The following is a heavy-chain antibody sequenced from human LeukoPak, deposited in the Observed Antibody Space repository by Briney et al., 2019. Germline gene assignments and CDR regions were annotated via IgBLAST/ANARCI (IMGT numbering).Heavy chain of an antibody. CDR1: GGSLSGYY. V-gene: IGHV4-34*01. D-gene: IGHD3-16*01. CDR3: ARRGDSQATIDY. CDR2: INHSGST. J-gene: IGHJ4*02. Sequence: SETLSLTCAVYGGSLSGYYWSWIRQPPGKGLEWIGEINHSGSTNHNPSLKSRVTISVDTSKNQFSLKLSSVTAADTAVYYCARRGDSQATIDYWGQGTLVTVSS.